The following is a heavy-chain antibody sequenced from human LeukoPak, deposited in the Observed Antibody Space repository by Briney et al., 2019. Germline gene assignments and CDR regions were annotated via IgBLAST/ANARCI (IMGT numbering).Heavy chain of an antibody. J-gene: IGHJ5*02. CDR1: GFTVSSNF. CDR2: ISGSGGST. CDR3: AKDRATMVRGVILGWFDP. D-gene: IGHD3-10*01. Sequence: GGSLRLSCAASGFTVSSNFMSWVRQAPGKGLEWVSAISGSGGSTYYADSVKGRFTISRDNSKNTLYLQMNSLRAEDTAVYYCAKDRATMVRGVILGWFDPWGQGTLVTVSS. V-gene: IGHV3-23*01.